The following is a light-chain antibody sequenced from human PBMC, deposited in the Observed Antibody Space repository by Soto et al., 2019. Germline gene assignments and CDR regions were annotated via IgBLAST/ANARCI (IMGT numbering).Light chain of an antibody. CDR3: SSYTSSSTLV. CDR2: EVT. CDR1: SSDVGYYNR. V-gene: IGLV2-18*02. J-gene: IGLJ2*01. Sequence: QSALTQPPSVSGSPGQSVTISCTGTSSDVGYYNRVSWYRQPPGTAPKLMIYEVTNRPSGVPDRFSGSKSGNTPSLTISGLQAEDEADYYCSSYTSSSTLVFGGGTKLTVL.